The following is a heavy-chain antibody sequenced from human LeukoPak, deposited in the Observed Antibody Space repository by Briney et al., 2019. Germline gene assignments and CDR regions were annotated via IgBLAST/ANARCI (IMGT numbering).Heavy chain of an antibody. CDR1: GGSSSNYY. Sequence: SETLSLTCTVSGGSSSNYYWNWIRQPAGKGLERIGRIYTTGSTSYNPSLKSRVTLSMDTSKNQFSLNLRSVTATDTAVYYCASQGYHDSSGFYYFDYWGQGTLVTVSS. CDR2: IYTTGST. CDR3: ASQGYHDSSGFYYFDY. J-gene: IGHJ4*02. V-gene: IGHV4-4*07. D-gene: IGHD3-22*01.